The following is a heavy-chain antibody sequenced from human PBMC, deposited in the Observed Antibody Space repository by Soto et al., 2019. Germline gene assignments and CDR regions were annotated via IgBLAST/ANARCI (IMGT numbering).Heavy chain of an antibody. V-gene: IGHV3-23*01. CDR2: VSSSGGST. D-gene: IGHD6-6*01. Sequence: GGSLRLSCAASGFTFNNYAMSWVRQAPGKGLEWVSLVSSSGGSTDYADSVKGRFTISRDNSKNTLYLQMNSLRAEDTAVYYCAKVDLYSSSSIDDWGQGTLVTVSS. CDR1: GFTFNNYA. J-gene: IGHJ4*02. CDR3: AKVDLYSSSSIDD.